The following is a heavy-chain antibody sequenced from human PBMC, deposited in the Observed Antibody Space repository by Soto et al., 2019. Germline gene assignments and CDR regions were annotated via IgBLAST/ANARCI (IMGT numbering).Heavy chain of an antibody. Sequence: QMQVQQWGAGLLKPSETLSLTCVVSGGSFDTYYWNWIRQSPGKGLEWIGESNHRGSNNYSPSLKSRVTISLDTSKNQFSLELTSVTAADTAVYYCARGGSSDWQVALDMWGQGTMVTVSS. CDR2: SNHRGSN. CDR1: GGSFDTYY. J-gene: IGHJ3*02. CDR3: ARGGSSDWQVALDM. V-gene: IGHV4-34*01. D-gene: IGHD6-19*01.